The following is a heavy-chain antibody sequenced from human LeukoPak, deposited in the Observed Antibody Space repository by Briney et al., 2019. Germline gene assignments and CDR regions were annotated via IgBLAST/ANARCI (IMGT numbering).Heavy chain of an antibody. D-gene: IGHD1-26*01. Sequence: ASVKVSCKTSGYTFTSYGISWVRQAPGQGPEWMGWISADNGITHYAQKVQGRLTMTTDTSTSTAYMELRSLRSDATAVYYCARDYDLLLGSDGFDPWGQGTLVTVSA. J-gene: IGHJ5*02. V-gene: IGHV1-18*04. CDR1: GYTFTSYG. CDR3: ARDYDLLLGSDGFDP. CDR2: ISADNGIT.